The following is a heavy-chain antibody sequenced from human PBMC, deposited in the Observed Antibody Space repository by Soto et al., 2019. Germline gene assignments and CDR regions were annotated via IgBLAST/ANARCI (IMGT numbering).Heavy chain of an antibody. V-gene: IGHV1-18*01. D-gene: IGHD2-8*01. CDR3: AKNGQPPYYYYGLDV. CDR1: GYTFTSYG. J-gene: IGHJ6*02. CDR2: ISAYNGNT. Sequence: ASVKVSCKASGYTFTSYGISWVRQAPGQGLEWMGWISAYNGNTNYAQKFQDRVSMTIDTSTGTAYMELRSLTSDDTAIYYCAKNGQPPYYYYGLDVWGQGTTVTVSS.